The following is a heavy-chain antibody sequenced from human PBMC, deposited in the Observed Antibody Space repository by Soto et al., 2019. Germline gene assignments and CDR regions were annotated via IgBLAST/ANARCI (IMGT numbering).Heavy chain of an antibody. V-gene: IGHV4-39*01. CDR1: GDSSVSSSSYY. Sequence: PSETLSLTCTVSGDSSVSSSSYYLGWIRQPPGKGLEWIGSIYYTGNTFYSPSFRSRLTISVDTSKSQFSLKLRSVTAADTATYYCASEGSSTDGMDVWGQGTTVTVSS. D-gene: IGHD2-15*01. J-gene: IGHJ6*02. CDR3: ASEGSSTDGMDV. CDR2: IYYTGNT.